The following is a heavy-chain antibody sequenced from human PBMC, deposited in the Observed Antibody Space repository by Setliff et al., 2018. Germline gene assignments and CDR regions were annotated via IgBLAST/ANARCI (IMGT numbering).Heavy chain of an antibody. Sequence: PSETLSLICTVSGGSISSHYWSWIRQPPGKGLEWIGSIYYSGSTNYNPSLKSRVTISVDTSKNQFSLKLSSVTAADTAVYYCARVFYYDILTYAFDIWGQGTMVTVS. J-gene: IGHJ3*02. CDR3: ARVFYYDILTYAFDI. D-gene: IGHD3-9*01. CDR1: GGSISSHY. CDR2: IYYSGST. V-gene: IGHV4-59*11.